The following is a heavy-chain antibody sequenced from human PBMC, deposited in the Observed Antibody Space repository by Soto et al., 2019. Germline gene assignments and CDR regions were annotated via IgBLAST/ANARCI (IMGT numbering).Heavy chain of an antibody. V-gene: IGHV1-69*13. CDR2: IIPIFGTA. CDR1: GGTFSRYA. D-gene: IGHD3-22*01. J-gene: IGHJ5*02. Sequence: ASVKVSCKASGGTFSRYAISWVRQAPGQGLEWMGGIIPIFGTANYAQKFQGRVTITADESTSTAYMELSSLRSEDTAVYYCARAYYYVSSGDAWFDPWGQGTLLTVSS. CDR3: ARAYYYVSSGDAWFDP.